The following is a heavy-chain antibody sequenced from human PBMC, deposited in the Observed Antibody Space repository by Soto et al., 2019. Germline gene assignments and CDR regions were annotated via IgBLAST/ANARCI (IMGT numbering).Heavy chain of an antibody. D-gene: IGHD3-10*01. CDR2: INHSGST. Sequence: ASETLSLTCAVYGGSFSGYYWSWIRQPPGKGLEWIGEINHSGSTNYNPSLKSRVTISVDTSKNQLSLTLSSVNAADTAVHYCAIGLYYYGSGSYGPDSYYYYYGMDVWGQGTTVTVS. CDR3: AIGLYYYGSGSYGPDSYYYYYGMDV. CDR1: GGSFSGYY. J-gene: IGHJ6*02. V-gene: IGHV4-34*01.